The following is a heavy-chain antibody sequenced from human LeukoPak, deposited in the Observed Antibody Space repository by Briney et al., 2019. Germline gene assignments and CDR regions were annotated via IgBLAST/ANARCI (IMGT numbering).Heavy chain of an antibody. J-gene: IGHJ4*02. Sequence: GGSLRLSCAAPGFTFSSYAMSWVRQAPGKGLEWVSGFSGNGGSTYYADSVKGRFTISRDNSKNTLYLQMTSLRAEDTAVYYCAKAGNIRFDYWGQGTLVTVSS. CDR1: GFTFSSYA. CDR3: AKAGNIRFDY. V-gene: IGHV3-23*01. CDR2: FSGNGGST. D-gene: IGHD1/OR15-1a*01.